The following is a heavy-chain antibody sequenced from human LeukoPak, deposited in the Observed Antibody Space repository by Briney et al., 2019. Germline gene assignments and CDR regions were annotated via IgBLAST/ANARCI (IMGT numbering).Heavy chain of an antibody. CDR3: ARGDNYGLTYFFDY. D-gene: IGHD5-24*01. J-gene: IGHJ4*02. Sequence: PSETLSLTCTVSGGFISSYYWSWIRQPPGKGLEWIGYMYYSGSTNYNPSLKSRVTISVDTSKNQFSLKLTSVTAADTAVYYCARGDNYGLTYFFDYWGQGNLVTVSS. CDR2: MYYSGST. CDR1: GGFISSYY. V-gene: IGHV4-59*01.